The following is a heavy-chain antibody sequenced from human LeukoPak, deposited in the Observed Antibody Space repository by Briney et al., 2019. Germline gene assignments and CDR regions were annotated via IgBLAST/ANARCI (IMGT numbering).Heavy chain of an antibody. D-gene: IGHD2-21*02. CDR1: GYTFTGYY. Sequence: ASVKVSCKASGYTFTGYYMHWVRQAPGQGLERMGWINPNSGGTNYAQKFQGRVTMTRDTSISTAYMELSRLRSDDTAVYYCARSPSYCGGDCYLDYWGQGTLVTVSS. V-gene: IGHV1-2*02. CDR2: INPNSGGT. J-gene: IGHJ4*02. CDR3: ARSPSYCGGDCYLDY.